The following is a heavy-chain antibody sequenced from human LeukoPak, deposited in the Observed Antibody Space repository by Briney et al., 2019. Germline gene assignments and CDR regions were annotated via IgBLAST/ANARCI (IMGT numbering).Heavy chain of an antibody. J-gene: IGHJ4*02. Sequence: ASVKVSCKASGYTFTSYYMHWVRQAPGQGLEWMGIINRSGGSTSYAQKFQGRVTMTRDTSTSTVYMELSSLRSEDTAVYYCARGGRKGYYYGSGSYEFDYWGQGTLVTVSS. CDR2: INRSGGST. CDR1: GYTFTSYY. V-gene: IGHV1-46*03. D-gene: IGHD3-10*01. CDR3: ARGGRKGYYYGSGSYEFDY.